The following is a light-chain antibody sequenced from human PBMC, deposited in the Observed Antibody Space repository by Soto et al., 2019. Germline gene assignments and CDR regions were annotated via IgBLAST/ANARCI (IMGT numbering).Light chain of an antibody. J-gene: IGLJ2*01. Sequence: QPVLTQSSSASASLGSSVKLTCTLSSGHSSYIIAWHQQQPGKAPRYLMKLEGSGSYNKGSGLPDRFSGSTSGADRYLTISNLQFEDADDYYCETWDFNTRVFGGGTKLTVL. V-gene: IGLV4-60*02. CDR3: ETWDFNTRV. CDR1: SGHSSYI. CDR2: LEGSGSY.